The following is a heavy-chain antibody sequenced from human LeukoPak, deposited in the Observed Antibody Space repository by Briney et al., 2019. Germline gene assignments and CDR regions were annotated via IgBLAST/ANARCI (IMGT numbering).Heavy chain of an antibody. Sequence: GGSLRLSCAASGFTFTDYAMSWVRQAPGKGLVWVSRIASDGSSTTYADSVKGRFSISRDNAKNTLYLQMNSLRVEDTAVYYCARGRPHGNDYWGQGTLVTVSS. D-gene: IGHD4-23*01. V-gene: IGHV3-74*01. CDR1: GFTFTDYA. CDR3: ARGRPHGNDY. CDR2: IASDGSST. J-gene: IGHJ4*02.